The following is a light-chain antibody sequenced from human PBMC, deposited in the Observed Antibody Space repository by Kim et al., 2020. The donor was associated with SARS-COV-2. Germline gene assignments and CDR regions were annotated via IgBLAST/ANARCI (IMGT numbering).Light chain of an antibody. CDR1: YSNVGRNT. Sequence: GTRVTIFCSGSYSNVGRNTVNWWQQLPGTAPKLLIFGYKSRPSGVPARFSASKSGTSASLAISALQSEDEADYYCAAWDDNLNGVGFGGGTQLTVL. CDR2: GYK. V-gene: IGLV1-44*01. J-gene: IGLJ2*01. CDR3: AAWDDNLNGVG.